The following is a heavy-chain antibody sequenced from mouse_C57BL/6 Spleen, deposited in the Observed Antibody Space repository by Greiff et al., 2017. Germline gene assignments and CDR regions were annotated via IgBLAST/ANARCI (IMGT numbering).Heavy chain of an antibody. CDR3: ARSPVVVPDFDY. D-gene: IGHD1-1*01. V-gene: IGHV1-64*01. Sequence: QVQLQQPGAELVKPGASVKLSCKASGYTFTSYWMHWVKQRPGQGLEWIGMIHPNSGSTNYNEKFKSKATLTEDKSSSTANMQLSSLTSEDSAVYYCARSPVVVPDFDYWGQGTTLTVSS. CDR1: GYTFTSYW. CDR2: IHPNSGST. J-gene: IGHJ2*01.